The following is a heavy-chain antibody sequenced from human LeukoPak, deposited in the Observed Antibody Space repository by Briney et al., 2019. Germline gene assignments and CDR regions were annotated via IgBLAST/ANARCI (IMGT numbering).Heavy chain of an antibody. CDR2: INSDGSST. D-gene: IGHD4-17*01. J-gene: IGHJ6*03. CDR3: ARDATVTTYGDYYYYYMDV. CDR1: GFTFSSYW. V-gene: IGHV3-74*01. Sequence: PGGSLRLSCAASGFTFSSYWMHWVRQAPGKGLVWVSRINSDGSSTSYADSVKGRFTISRDNAKNTLYLQMNSLRAEDTAVYYCARDATVTTYGDYYYYYMDVWGKGTTVTISS.